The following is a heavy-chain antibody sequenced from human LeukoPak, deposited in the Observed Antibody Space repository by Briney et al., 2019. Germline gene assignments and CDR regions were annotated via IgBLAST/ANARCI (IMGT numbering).Heavy chain of an antibody. D-gene: IGHD6-19*01. CDR2: IWYDGSNK. Sequence: GGSLRLSCAASGFTFSSYGMHWVRQAPGKGLEWVAVIWYDGSNKYCADSVKGRFTISRDNSKNTLYLQMNSLRAEDTAVYYCAREPNAVAAYPYFDYWGQGTLVTVSS. V-gene: IGHV3-33*01. CDR3: AREPNAVAAYPYFDY. J-gene: IGHJ4*02. CDR1: GFTFSSYG.